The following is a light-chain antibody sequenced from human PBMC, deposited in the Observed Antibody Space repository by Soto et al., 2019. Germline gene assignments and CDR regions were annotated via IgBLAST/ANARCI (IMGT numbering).Light chain of an antibody. CDR3: HQYATSPWT. Sequence: EIVLPQPPDTLSLSTGERATLSCRASQNVGRDYLAWYQQKPRQAPRLLIYDASTRATGIPDTFSGSGSGTDFTLTISRLEPEDFAVYYCHQYATSPWTFGQGTKVEI. J-gene: IGKJ1*01. V-gene: IGKV3-20*01. CDR1: QNVGRDY. CDR2: DAS.